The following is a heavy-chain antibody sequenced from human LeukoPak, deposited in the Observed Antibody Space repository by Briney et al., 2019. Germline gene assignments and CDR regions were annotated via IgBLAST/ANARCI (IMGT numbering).Heavy chain of an antibody. V-gene: IGHV1-2*02. CDR1: GYTFTGYY. D-gene: IGHD1-26*01. CDR2: INPNSGGT. Sequence: GASVKVSCKASGYTFTGYYMHWVRQAPGQGREWMGWINPNSGGTNYAQKFQGRVTMTRDTSISTAYMELSRLRSDDTAVYYCARDDLSGSYYGVAGYWGQGTLVTVSS. J-gene: IGHJ4*02. CDR3: ARDDLSGSYYGVAGY.